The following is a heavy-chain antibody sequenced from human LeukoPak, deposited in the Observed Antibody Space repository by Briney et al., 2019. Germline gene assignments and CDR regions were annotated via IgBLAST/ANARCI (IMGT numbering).Heavy chain of an antibody. CDR1: TGSISSGGYY. Sequence: PSETLSLTCTVSTGSISSGGYYWSWIRQHPGKGLEWIGNIYYSGSTYYNPSLKSRVTISVDTSKNQFSLKVTSVSAADTAVYYYARLAEMSHNIDYWGQGTLVTVSS. D-gene: IGHD5-24*01. V-gene: IGHV4-31*03. J-gene: IGHJ4*02. CDR3: ARLAEMSHNIDY. CDR2: IYYSGST.